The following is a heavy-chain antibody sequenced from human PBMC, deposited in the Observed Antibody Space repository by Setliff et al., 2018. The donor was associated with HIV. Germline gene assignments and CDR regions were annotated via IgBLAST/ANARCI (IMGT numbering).Heavy chain of an antibody. V-gene: IGHV4-30-4*08. J-gene: IGHJ2*01. CDR2: MYYSGST. D-gene: IGHD3-10*01. CDR1: GGSISSSDYY. CDR3: ARETNASGSLTAYWYFDL. Sequence: SETLSLTCTVSGGSISSSDYYWSWIRQPPGKGLEWIGYMYYSGSTYYNPSLKSRLTISLDASKNQFSLKLSTVTAADTAVYYCARETNASGSLTAYWYFDLWGRGTLVTVSS.